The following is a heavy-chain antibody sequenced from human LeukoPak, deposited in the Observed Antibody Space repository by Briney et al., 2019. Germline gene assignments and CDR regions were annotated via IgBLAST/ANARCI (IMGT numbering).Heavy chain of an antibody. CDR1: GFTFSSYE. V-gene: IGHV3-48*03. D-gene: IGHD3-10*01. J-gene: IGHJ4*02. CDR3: ARVSVRGVIIRDY. Sequence: GGSLRLSCAASGFTFSSYEMNWVRQAPGKGLEWVSYISSSGSTIYYADSVKGRFTISRDNAKNSLYLQMNSLRAEDTAVYYCARVSVRGVIIRDYWGQGTLVTVSS. CDR2: ISSSGSTI.